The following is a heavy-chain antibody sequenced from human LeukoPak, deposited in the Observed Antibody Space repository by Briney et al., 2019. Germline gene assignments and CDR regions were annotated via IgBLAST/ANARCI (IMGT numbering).Heavy chain of an antibody. D-gene: IGHD3-9*01. Sequence: ASVKVSCKASGYTFTAYYMHWVRQAPGQGLEWMGWINPSSGGTNYAQKFQGRVTMTRDTSISTAYMELSRLRSDDTAVYYCAKTYYDILTGYYEDYWGQGTLVTVSS. CDR2: INPSSGGT. CDR1: GYTFTAYY. J-gene: IGHJ4*02. V-gene: IGHV1-2*02. CDR3: AKTYYDILTGYYEDY.